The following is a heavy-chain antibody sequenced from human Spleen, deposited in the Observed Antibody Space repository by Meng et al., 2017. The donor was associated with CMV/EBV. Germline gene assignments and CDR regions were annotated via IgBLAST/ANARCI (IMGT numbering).Heavy chain of an antibody. V-gene: IGHV3-21*01. CDR2: ISGSSVYI. D-gene: IGHD3-22*01. CDR1: GFTFSTYS. Sequence: GESLKISCAASGFTFSTYSMNWVRQAPGKGLEWVSSISGSSVYIYYADSVKGRFTISRDNAKKSVYLQMNRLRVEDTAVYYCARDPWASDSSGFDYWGQGALVTVSS. CDR3: ARDPWASDSSGFDY. J-gene: IGHJ4*02.